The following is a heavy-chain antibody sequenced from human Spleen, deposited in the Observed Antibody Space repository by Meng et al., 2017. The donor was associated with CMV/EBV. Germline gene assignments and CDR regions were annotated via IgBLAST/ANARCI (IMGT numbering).Heavy chain of an antibody. D-gene: IGHD3-10*01. CDR3: ARDLDGVGQPAP. CDR2: ISYDGSNK. V-gene: IGHV3-30*04. CDR1: GFTLSHYA. Sequence: CAASGFTLSHYAMHWVRQAPGKGLEWVAVISYDGSNKYYADSVGGRFTVSRDNSENTLYLQMNSPRPEDTAVYYCARDLDGVGQPAPWGQGTLVTVSS. J-gene: IGHJ5*02.